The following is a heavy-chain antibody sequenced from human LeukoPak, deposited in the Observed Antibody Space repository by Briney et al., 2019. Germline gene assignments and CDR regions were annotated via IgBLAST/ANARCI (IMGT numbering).Heavy chain of an antibody. J-gene: IGHJ4*02. CDR3: ATDTWGYYDSSNYYRQADY. CDR2: INPNSGGT. D-gene: IGHD3-22*01. CDR1: GYTFTGYY. Sequence: GASVKASCKASGYTFTGYYMHWVRQAPGQGLEWMGRINPNSGGTNYARKFQGRVTMTRDTSINTAYMDLSRLGSDDTAVYYCATDTWGYYDSSNYYRQADYWGQGTLVTVSS. V-gene: IGHV1-2*06.